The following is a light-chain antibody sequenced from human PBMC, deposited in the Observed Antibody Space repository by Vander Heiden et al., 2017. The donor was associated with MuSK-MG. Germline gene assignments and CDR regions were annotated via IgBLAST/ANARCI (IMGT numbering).Light chain of an antibody. CDR1: TSNTGTGYD. CDR3: QYPDRRLSGCI. V-gene: IGLV1-40*01. Sequence: QSVLTQPPSVSGAPGQRVTISFTGSTSNTGTGYDFPWYQPVPGTAPNLLIFVNSNRPSGVPERFSGSKSDSSASPATTGLQAEDEADYYCQYPDRRLSGCIFGGGTKLTVL. J-gene: IGLJ2*01. CDR2: VNS.